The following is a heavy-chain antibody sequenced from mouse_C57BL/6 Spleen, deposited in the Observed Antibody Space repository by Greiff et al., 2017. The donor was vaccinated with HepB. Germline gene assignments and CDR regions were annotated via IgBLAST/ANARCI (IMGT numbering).Heavy chain of an antibody. J-gene: IGHJ2*01. D-gene: IGHD1-1*01. CDR1: GFLLTSYA. CDR3: ARNYGRSYYFDY. V-gene: IGHV2-9-1*01. Sequence: VKLMESGPGMVAPSQSLSITCPVSGFLLTSYAISWVRQPPGKGLEWLGVIWTGGGTNYNSALKSRLSISKDNSKSQVFLKMNSLQTDNTARYYCARNYGRSYYFDYWGQGTTLTVSS. CDR2: IWTGGGT.